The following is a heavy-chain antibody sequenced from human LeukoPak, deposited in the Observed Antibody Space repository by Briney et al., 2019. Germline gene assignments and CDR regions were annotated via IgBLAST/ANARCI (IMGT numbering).Heavy chain of an antibody. D-gene: IGHD6-25*01. CDR1: GFTFSSFS. CDR2: IIVSGAT. V-gene: IGHV3-23*01. J-gene: IGHJ4*02. Sequence: GGSLRLSCAASGFTFSSFSMTWVRQAPGKGLEWVSSIIVSGATYHAGSVKGRFTISRDSFRGMLFLQMDSLRVEDTAVYFCAKGSVGNADFASWGQGALVTVSS. CDR3: AKGSVGNADFAS.